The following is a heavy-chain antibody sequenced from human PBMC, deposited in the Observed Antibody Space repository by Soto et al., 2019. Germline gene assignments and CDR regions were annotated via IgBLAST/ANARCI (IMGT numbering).Heavy chain of an antibody. Sequence: SETLSLTCTVSSGSISSTIYSWDWIRQPPGKGLEWIGSIFYSGSTYYNPSLKSRVTISVDTSKNQFSLKLSSVTAADTAVYYCARHVSAPDEYGDHQLDCWGQGTLVTVSS. J-gene: IGHJ4*02. CDR2: IFYSGST. CDR3: ARHVSAPDEYGDHQLDC. CDR1: SGSISSTIYS. V-gene: IGHV4-39*01. D-gene: IGHD4-17*01.